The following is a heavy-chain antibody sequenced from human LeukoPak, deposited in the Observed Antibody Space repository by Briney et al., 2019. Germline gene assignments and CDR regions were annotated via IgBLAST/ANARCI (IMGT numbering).Heavy chain of an antibody. CDR2: FYPGDADT. J-gene: IGHJ4*02. D-gene: IGHD6-13*01. CDR1: GYSITSYC. CDR3: ARPRGYGPTFAGFDY. Sequence: GESLKISCNGSGYSITSYCIGYVRQMPAKNLQWMGFFYPGDADTRYSPSFQGQVTISADKSISTAYLQWSSLKASDTAMYYCARPRGYGPTFAGFDYWGQGTLVTVSS. V-gene: IGHV5-51*01.